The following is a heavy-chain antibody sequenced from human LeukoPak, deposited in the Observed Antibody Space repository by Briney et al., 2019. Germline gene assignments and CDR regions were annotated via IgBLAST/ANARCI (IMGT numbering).Heavy chain of an antibody. J-gene: IGHJ4*02. V-gene: IGHV3-23*01. CDR2: ISGSGGST. Sequence: GGSLRLSCVASGFTFSTYAMNWVRQAPGKGLGWVSAISGSGGSTYYADSVKGRFTISRDNSKNTLYLQMNSLRAEDTAVYYCARDPVAGFFDYWGQGTLVTVSS. D-gene: IGHD6-19*01. CDR3: ARDPVAGFFDY. CDR1: GFTFSTYA.